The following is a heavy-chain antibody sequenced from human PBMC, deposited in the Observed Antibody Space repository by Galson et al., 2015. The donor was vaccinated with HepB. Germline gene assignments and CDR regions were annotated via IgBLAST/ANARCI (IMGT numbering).Heavy chain of an antibody. Sequence: SLRLSCAASGFTFSNAWMSWVRQAPGKGLEWVGRIKSKTDGGTTDYAAPVKGRFTISRDDSKNTLYLQMNSLKTEDTAVYYCTTPVMPMLELLWFGEANPRRDYWGQGTLVTVSS. J-gene: IGHJ4*02. CDR3: TTPVMPMLELLWFGEANPRRDY. CDR1: GFTFSNAW. CDR2: IKSKTDGGTT. D-gene: IGHD3-10*01. V-gene: IGHV3-15*01.